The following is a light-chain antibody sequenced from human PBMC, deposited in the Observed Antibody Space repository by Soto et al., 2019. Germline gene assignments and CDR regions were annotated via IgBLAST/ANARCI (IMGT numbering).Light chain of an antibody. CDR2: GAS. J-gene: IGKJ1*01. CDR1: QSVSSSY. Sequence: EIVLTQSPGTLSLSPGERATLSCRASQSVSSSYLAWYQQKPGQAPRLLIYGASSRATGIPDRFSGSGSGTDVIYTISRLEPEDFAVYYCQQHGSSSWTFGQGTKVEIK. V-gene: IGKV3-20*01. CDR3: QQHGSSSWT.